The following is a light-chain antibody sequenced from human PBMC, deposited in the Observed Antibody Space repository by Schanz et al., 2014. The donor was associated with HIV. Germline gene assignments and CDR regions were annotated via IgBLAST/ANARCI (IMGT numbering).Light chain of an antibody. CDR2: DVS. V-gene: IGLV2-14*03. CDR3: CSYAAGSTYV. CDR1: SSDVGAYNY. J-gene: IGLJ1*01. Sequence: QSALTQPASVSGSPGQSITISCTGTSSDVGAYNYVPWYQQHPGKAPKLMIYDVSSRPSGVSDRFSGSKSGNTASLTISGLQAEDEADYYCCSYAAGSTYVFGTGTKLTV.